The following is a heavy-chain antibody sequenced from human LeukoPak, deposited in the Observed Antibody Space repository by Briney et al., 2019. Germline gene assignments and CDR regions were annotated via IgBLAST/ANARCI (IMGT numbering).Heavy chain of an antibody. V-gene: IGHV1-18*01. D-gene: IGHD6-13*01. CDR3: ARDLGSSWTPLRGWFDP. Sequence: KLQGRVTMTTDTSTSTAYMELRSLRSDDTAVYYCARDLGSSWTPLRGWFDPWGQGTLVTVSS. J-gene: IGHJ5*02.